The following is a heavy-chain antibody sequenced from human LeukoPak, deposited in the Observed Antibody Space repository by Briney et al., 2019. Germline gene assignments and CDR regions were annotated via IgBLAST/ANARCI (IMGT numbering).Heavy chain of an antibody. D-gene: IGHD6-19*01. Sequence: GGSLRLSCAASGFTFSSYAMSWVRQAPGKGLEWVSAIRGTGSNTFYRDSVKGRFAISRDNSRNTLYLQMKSLRAEDTAVYYCAKGALAGTGGIPLECFHHWGQGTLVTVSS. CDR3: AKGALAGTGGIPLECFHH. V-gene: IGHV3-23*01. CDR2: IRGTGSNT. J-gene: IGHJ1*01. CDR1: GFTFSSYA.